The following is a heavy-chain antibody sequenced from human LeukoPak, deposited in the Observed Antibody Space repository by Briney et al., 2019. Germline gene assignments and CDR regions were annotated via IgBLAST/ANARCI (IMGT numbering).Heavy chain of an antibody. Sequence: GGSLRLSCAASGFTSRNYWMTWVRQAPGKGLEWVANIKQDGSEKNYVDSVKGRFSISRDNAKSSLYLQMNSLRAEDTAVYYCGRHSNGWSEGTYWGQGTLVTVTS. CDR2: IKQDGSEK. CDR1: GFTSRNYW. CDR3: GRHSNGWSEGTY. V-gene: IGHV3-7*03. D-gene: IGHD6-19*01. J-gene: IGHJ4*02.